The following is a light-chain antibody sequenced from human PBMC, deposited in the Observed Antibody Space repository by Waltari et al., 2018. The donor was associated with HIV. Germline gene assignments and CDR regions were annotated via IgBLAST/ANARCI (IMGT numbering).Light chain of an antibody. CDR3: SSYTSSSTLV. J-gene: IGLJ2*01. CDR1: SSYVVGYNY. CDR2: EVS. Sequence: QSALTQPASVSGSPGQSITISCTGTSSYVVGYNYVSWYQQHPGKAPKLMIYEVSNRPSGVSNRFSGSKSGNTASLTISGLQAEDEADYYCSSYTSSSTLVFGGGTKLTVL. V-gene: IGLV2-14*01.